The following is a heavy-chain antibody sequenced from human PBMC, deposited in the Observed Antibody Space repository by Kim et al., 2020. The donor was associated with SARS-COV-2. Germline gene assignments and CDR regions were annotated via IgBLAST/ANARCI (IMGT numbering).Heavy chain of an antibody. V-gene: IGHV3-48*02. CDR1: GFTFSSYS. D-gene: IGHD2-2*02. CDR3: ARECSSTSCYTMLYAFDI. CDR2: ISSSSSTI. Sequence: GGSLRLSCAASGFTFSSYSMNWVRQAPGKGLEWVSYISSSSSTIYYADSVKGRFTISRDNAKNSLYLQMNSLRDEDTAVYYCARECSSTSCYTMLYAFDIWGQGTMVTVSS. J-gene: IGHJ3*02.